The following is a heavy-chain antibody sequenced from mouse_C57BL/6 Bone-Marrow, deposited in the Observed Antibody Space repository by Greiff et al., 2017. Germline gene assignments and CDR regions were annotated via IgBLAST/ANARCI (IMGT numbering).Heavy chain of an antibody. V-gene: IGHV1-53*01. Sequence: QVQLQQPGTELVKPGASVKLSCKASGYTFTSYWMHWVKQRPGQGLEWIGNINPSNGGTNYNEKVKSKAKLTVDKSSSTAYMQLSSLTSDDSAVYYCARDYYGSSLDYWGQGTTLTVSS. CDR3: ARDYYGSSLDY. J-gene: IGHJ2*01. D-gene: IGHD1-1*01. CDR2: INPSNGGT. CDR1: GYTFTSYW.